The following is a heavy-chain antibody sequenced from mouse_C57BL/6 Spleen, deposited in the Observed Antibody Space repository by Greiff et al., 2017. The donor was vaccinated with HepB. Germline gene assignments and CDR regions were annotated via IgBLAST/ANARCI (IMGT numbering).Heavy chain of an antibody. Sequence: VHVKQSGAGLVRPGSSVKMSCKTSGYTFTSYGINWVKQRPGQGLEWIGYIYIGNGYTEYNEKFKGKATLTSDTSSSTAYMQLSSLTSEDSAIYFCARSRYYGSSEGWFAYWGQGTLVTVSA. D-gene: IGHD1-1*01. CDR1: GYTFTSYG. V-gene: IGHV1-58*01. CDR2: IYIGNGYT. CDR3: ARSRYYGSSEGWFAY. J-gene: IGHJ3*01.